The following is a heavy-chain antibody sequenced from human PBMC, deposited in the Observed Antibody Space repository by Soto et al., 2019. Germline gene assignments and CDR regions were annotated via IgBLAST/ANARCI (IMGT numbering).Heavy chain of an antibody. CDR2: ISGSGGAT. Sequence: EVQLLESGGDLVQPGGSLRLSCAASGFTFSSYAMTWVRQAPGKGLEWVSSISGSGGATYYADSVKGRFTISRDDSKSTLYLQMNSLRAEDTAVYYCAKLDVQDFDYWGQGTQVTVSS. V-gene: IGHV3-23*01. J-gene: IGHJ4*02. CDR1: GFTFSSYA. CDR3: AKLDVQDFDY.